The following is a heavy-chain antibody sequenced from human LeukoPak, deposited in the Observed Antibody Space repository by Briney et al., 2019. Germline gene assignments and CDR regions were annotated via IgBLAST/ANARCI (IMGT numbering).Heavy chain of an antibody. CDR1: GGSISSSSYY. V-gene: IGHV4-39*01. CDR2: IYYSGST. CDR3: ARQAAAGTYYYYYMDV. J-gene: IGHJ6*03. D-gene: IGHD6-13*01. Sequence: SETLSLTCTVSGGSISSSSYYWGWIRQPPGKGLEWIGSIYYSGSTYYNPSLKSRVTISVDTSKNQFSLKLSSVTAADTAVYYCARQAAAGTYYYYYMDVCGKGTTVTVSS.